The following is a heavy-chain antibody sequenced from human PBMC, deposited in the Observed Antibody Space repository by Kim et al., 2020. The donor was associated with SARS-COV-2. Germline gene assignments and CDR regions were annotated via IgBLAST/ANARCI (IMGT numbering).Heavy chain of an antibody. D-gene: IGHD6-13*01. CDR1: GGFISSVSNY. Sequence: SETLSLTCTVSGGFISSVSNYWGWIRQPPGKGLEWTASVYYTGSTYYNPSLKSRVTISVDTSKNQISLKVTSVTAADTAVYYCARHMGSSRFTFDYWGQGILVTVSS. CDR2: VYYTGST. J-gene: IGHJ4*02. CDR3: ARHMGSSRFTFDY. V-gene: IGHV4-39*01.